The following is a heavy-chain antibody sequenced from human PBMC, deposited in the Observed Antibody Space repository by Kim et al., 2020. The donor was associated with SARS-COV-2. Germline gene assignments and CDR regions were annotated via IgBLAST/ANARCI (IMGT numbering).Heavy chain of an antibody. Sequence: KYYVDSVKGRFTISRDNAKNSLYLQMNSLRAEDTAVYYCARDVLSGGFDYWGQGTLVTVSS. CDR3: ARDVLSGGFDY. V-gene: IGHV3-7*01. D-gene: IGHD7-27*01. CDR2: K. J-gene: IGHJ4*02.